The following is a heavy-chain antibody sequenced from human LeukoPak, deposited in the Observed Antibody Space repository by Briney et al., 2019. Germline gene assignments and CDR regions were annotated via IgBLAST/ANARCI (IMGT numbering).Heavy chain of an antibody. Sequence: PGGSLRLSCAASGFTFSSYSMNWFRQAPGKGLEWISYISSSSGTIYYADSVKGRFTISRDNAKNSLYLQMNSLRAEDTAVYYCARGGDLFDSWGQGTLVIVSS. CDR2: ISSSSGTI. D-gene: IGHD3-10*01. CDR3: ARGGDLFDS. V-gene: IGHV3-48*04. J-gene: IGHJ4*02. CDR1: GFTFSSYS.